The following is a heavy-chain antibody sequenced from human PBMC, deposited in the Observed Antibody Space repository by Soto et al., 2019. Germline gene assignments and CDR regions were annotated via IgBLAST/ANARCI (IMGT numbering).Heavy chain of an antibody. CDR2: INPGADNI. CDR1: GFIFSAYS. J-gene: IGHJ4*02. Sequence: EVQLVESGGGLIQPGGSLRLSCAASGFIFSAYSMNCVRQAPGKGLEWVSYINPGADNIHYADSVMGRFTISRDNAKNSLHLQMHSLRHEDTAVYYCVRDHVWAFDYWGQGFLFTVSS. CDR3: VRDHVWAFDY. D-gene: IGHD7-27*01. V-gene: IGHV3-48*02.